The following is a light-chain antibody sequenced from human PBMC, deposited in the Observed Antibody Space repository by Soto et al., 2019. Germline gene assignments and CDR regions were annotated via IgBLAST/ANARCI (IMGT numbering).Light chain of an antibody. J-gene: IGLJ2*01. Sequence: QAVLTQPPSVSGAPGQRVTISCTGSSSNIGAGYNLHWYRQLPGTAPKLLIYGNSNRPSGVPDRFSGSKSGTSASLAITGLQAEDEADYYCQSYDSSLSGVVFGGGTKLTVL. CDR1: SSNIGAGYN. CDR3: QSYDSSLSGVV. CDR2: GNS. V-gene: IGLV1-40*01.